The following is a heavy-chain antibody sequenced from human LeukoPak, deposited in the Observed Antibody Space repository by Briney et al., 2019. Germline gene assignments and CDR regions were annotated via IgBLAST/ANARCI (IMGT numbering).Heavy chain of an antibody. CDR1: GLTFSSYA. CDR3: ARGQDESRVPATMQTDY. V-gene: IGHV3-30*01. CDR2: ISYDGSNK. J-gene: IGHJ4*02. D-gene: IGHD2-2*01. Sequence: PGGSLRLSCAASGLTFSSYAMHWVRQAPGKWLEWVAVISYDGSNKYYADSVKGRFTISRDNSKNTLYLQMNSLRAEDTAVYYCARGQDESRVPATMQTDYWGQGTLVTVSS.